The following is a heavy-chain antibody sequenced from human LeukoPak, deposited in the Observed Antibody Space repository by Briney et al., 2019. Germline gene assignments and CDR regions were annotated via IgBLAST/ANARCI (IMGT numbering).Heavy chain of an antibody. J-gene: IGHJ5*02. CDR3: ARGTEMATMGSWFDP. Sequence: GGSLRLSCAASGFTFDDSGMSWVRQAPGKGLEWVSVISWNGGSTGYADSVKGRFTISRDNAKNSLYLQMNSLRAEDTAVYYCARGTEMATMGSWFDPWGQGTLVTVSS. CDR1: GFTFDDSG. V-gene: IGHV3-20*04. CDR2: ISWNGGST. D-gene: IGHD5-24*01.